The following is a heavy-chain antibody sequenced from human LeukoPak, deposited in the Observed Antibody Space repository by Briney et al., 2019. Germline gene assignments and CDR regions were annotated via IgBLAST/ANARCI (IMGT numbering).Heavy chain of an antibody. CDR1: GGSISSSSYY. Sequence: SETLSLTCTVSGGSISSSSYYWGWVRQPPGKGLEWIGSIYYSGNTYYNPSLKSRVTISVDTSKNQFSLKLSSVTAADTAVYYCARLSGSYYFFDYWGQGTLVTVSS. D-gene: IGHD1-26*01. V-gene: IGHV4-39*01. J-gene: IGHJ4*02. CDR2: IYYSGNT. CDR3: ARLSGSYYFFDY.